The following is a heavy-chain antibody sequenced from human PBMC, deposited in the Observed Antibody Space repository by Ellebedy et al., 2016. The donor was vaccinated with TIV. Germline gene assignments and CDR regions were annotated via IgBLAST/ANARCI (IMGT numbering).Heavy chain of an antibody. J-gene: IGHJ6*02. Sequence: MPSETLSLTCTVSGGSVDTANYYWTWIRQPPGKGLEWIGYVYYSGITKYNPSLRGRVAISIDTSRNQFSLRLNSVTAADTAVYYCARDFPFSAIFGVAPDNGVDVWGQGTTVTVSS. CDR2: VYYSGIT. D-gene: IGHD3-3*01. V-gene: IGHV4-61*01. CDR3: ARDFPFSAIFGVAPDNGVDV. CDR1: GGSVDTANYY.